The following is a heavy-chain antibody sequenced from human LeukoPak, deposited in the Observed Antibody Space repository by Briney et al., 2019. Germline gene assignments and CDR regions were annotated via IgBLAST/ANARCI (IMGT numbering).Heavy chain of an antibody. V-gene: IGHV3-49*03. CDR2: IRSKAYGGAT. CDR1: GFTFGDYA. Sequence: GGSLRLSCTVSGFTFGDYAMSWFRQAPWKGLEWVGFIRSKAYGGATVYAASAKGRFTISRDDSKSIAYLQVNSLKTEDTAVYYCARFAALRYCGGDCYADYWGQGTLVTVSS. D-gene: IGHD2-21*02. J-gene: IGHJ4*02. CDR3: ARFAALRYCGGDCYADY.